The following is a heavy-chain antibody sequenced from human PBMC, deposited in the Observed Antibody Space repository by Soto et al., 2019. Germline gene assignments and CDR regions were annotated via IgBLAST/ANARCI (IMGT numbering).Heavy chain of an antibody. CDR1: GGAFSSYH. Sequence: QVQLQQWGAGLLKPSETLSLACAVYGGAFSSYHWSWIRQPPGKGLEWIVEINHSGSTKYNPSLKSRVTIAVDTSKNQFSLKLSSVTAADTAVYYCARGMGAENTFYYYFGMDVWGQGTTVTVSS. CDR3: ARGMGAENTFYYYFGMDV. J-gene: IGHJ6*02. CDR2: INHSGST. V-gene: IGHV4-34*01. D-gene: IGHD3-16*01.